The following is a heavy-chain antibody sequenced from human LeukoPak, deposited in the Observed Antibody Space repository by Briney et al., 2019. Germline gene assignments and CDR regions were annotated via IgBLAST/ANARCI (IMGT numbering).Heavy chain of an antibody. CDR3: ARLALQEVGATQTYYLDY. D-gene: IGHD1-26*01. J-gene: IGHJ4*02. Sequence: SSETLSLTCTVSGGSISSYYWSWIRQPPGKGLEWIGYIYYSGSTNYNPSLKSRVTISVDTSKNQFSLKLSSVTAADTAVYCCARLALQEVGATQTYYLDYWGQGTLVTVSS. CDR2: IYYSGST. V-gene: IGHV4-59*01. CDR1: GGSISSYY.